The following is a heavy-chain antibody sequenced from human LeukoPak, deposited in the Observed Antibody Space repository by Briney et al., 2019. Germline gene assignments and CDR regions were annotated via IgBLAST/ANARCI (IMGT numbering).Heavy chain of an antibody. V-gene: IGHV3-48*01. CDR3: ARSETQDIVVVVDAFDI. D-gene: IGHD2-15*01. CDR2: ISSSSSTI. Sequence: GGSLRLSCAASGFTFSSYSMNWVRQAPGKGLEWVSYISSSSSTIYYADSVKGRFTISRDNAKNSLYLQMNSLRAEDTAVYYCARSETQDIVVVVDAFDIWGQGTMVTVSS. CDR1: GFTFSSYS. J-gene: IGHJ3*02.